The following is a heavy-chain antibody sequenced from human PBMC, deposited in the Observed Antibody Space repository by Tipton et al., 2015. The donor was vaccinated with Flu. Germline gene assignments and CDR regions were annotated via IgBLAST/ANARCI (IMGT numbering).Heavy chain of an antibody. CDR1: GGSFSGYY. D-gene: IGHD3-10*01. CDR3: AREGVVRGGAVDY. V-gene: IGHV4-34*01. CDR2: INHSGST. J-gene: IGHJ4*02. Sequence: TLSLTCAVYGGSFSGYYWSWIRQPPRKGLEWIGEINHSGSTNYNPSLKSRVTISVDTSKNQFSLKLSSVTAADTAVYYCAREGVVRGGAVDYWGQGTLVTVSS.